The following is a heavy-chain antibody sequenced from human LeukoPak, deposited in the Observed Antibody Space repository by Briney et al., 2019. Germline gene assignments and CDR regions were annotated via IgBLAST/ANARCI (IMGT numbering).Heavy chain of an antibody. CDR3: ARDRGTYYYDSSGPRGLYNWFDP. J-gene: IGHJ5*02. D-gene: IGHD3-22*01. CDR1: GGTFSSYA. CDR2: IIPIFGTA. V-gene: IGHV1-69*06. Sequence: ASVKVSCKASGGTFSSYAISWVSQAPGQGLEWMGGIIPIFGTANYAQKFQGRVTITADKSTSTAYMELSSLRSEDTAVYYCARDRGTYYYDSSGPRGLYNWFDPWGQGTLVTVSS.